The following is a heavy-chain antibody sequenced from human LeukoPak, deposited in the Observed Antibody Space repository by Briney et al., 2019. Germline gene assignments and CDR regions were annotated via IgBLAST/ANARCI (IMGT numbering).Heavy chain of an antibody. D-gene: IGHD1-14*01. CDR2: ISSSSSTI. Sequence: GGSLRLSCAASGFTFSSYSMNWVRQAPGKGLEWVSYISSSSSTIYYADSVKGRFTTSRDNSKNTVYLQMNSLRAEDTAVYYCTGDVYQHWGQGTLVTVSS. CDR1: GFTFSSYS. J-gene: IGHJ1*01. V-gene: IGHV3-48*01. CDR3: TGDVYQH.